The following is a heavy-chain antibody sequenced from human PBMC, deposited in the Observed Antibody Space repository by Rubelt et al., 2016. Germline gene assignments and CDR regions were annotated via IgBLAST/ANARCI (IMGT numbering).Heavy chain of an antibody. D-gene: IGHD3-16*02. V-gene: IGHV1-69*01. CDR1: GGTFSSYA. J-gene: IGHJ1*01. CDR2: IIPIFGTA. CDR3: ASAVGYQNQGNFQH. Sequence: QVQLVQSGAEVKKPGSSVKVSCKASGGTFSSYAISWVRQAPGQGLEWMGGIIPIFGTANYAQKVQGRVTMTADESTSTAYMGLSSLRSEDTAVYYCASAVGYQNQGNFQHWGQGTLVTVSS.